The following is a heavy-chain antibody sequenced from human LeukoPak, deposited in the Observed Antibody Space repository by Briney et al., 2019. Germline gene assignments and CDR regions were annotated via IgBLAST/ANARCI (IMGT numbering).Heavy chain of an antibody. CDR3: ARGRGAVAGTRRFDY. CDR1: GYTFTSYD. CDR2: VNPNSGNT. V-gene: IGHV1-8*01. J-gene: IGHJ4*02. D-gene: IGHD6-19*01. Sequence: ASVKVSCKASGYTFTSYDINWVRQATGQGLEWMGWVNPNSGNTGYAQKFQGRVTMTRNTSISTAYMELSSLRSEDTAVYYCARGRGAVAGTRRFDYWGQGTLVTVSS.